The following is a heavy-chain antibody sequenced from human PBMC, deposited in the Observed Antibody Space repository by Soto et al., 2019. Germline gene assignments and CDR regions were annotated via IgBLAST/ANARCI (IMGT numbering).Heavy chain of an antibody. CDR2: IKQDGSEK. J-gene: IGHJ4*02. V-gene: IGHV3-7*01. D-gene: IGHD6-13*01. Sequence: GGSLRLSCAASGFTFSSYWMSWVCQAPGKGLEWVANIKQDGSEKYYVDSVKGRFTISRDNAKNSLYLQMNSLRAEDTAVYYCARGPAAGFRFRPYWGQGTLVTVSS. CDR1: GFTFSSYW. CDR3: ARGPAAGFRFRPY.